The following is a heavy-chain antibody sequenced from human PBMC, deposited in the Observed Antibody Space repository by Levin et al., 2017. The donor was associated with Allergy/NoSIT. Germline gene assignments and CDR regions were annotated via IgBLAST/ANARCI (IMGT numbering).Heavy chain of an antibody. Sequence: QTLSLTCTFSGFSLSTSGVGVGWIRQPPGKALEWLALIYWNDDKRYSPSLKSRLTITKDTSKNQVVLTMTNMDPVDTATYYCAHPGRYSSGWGLEYYFDYWGQGTLVTVSS. CDR3: AHPGRYSSGWGLEYYFDY. V-gene: IGHV2-5*01. CDR1: GFSLSTSGVG. CDR2: IYWNDDK. J-gene: IGHJ4*02. D-gene: IGHD6-19*01.